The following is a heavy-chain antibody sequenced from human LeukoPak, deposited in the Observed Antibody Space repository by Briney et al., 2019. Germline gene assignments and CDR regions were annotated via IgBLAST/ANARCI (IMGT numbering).Heavy chain of an antibody. D-gene: IGHD5-12*01. V-gene: IGHV1-18*01. CDR3: ARRSGYDRRAGTLDI. J-gene: IGHJ3*02. Sequence: GASVKVSCKASGFTFTSFGFSWVRQAPGQGLEWVGWISGYNGDTSHDQKFQGRVTISTDTSTNTAYMDLRSLTSDDTAVYYWARRSGYDRRAGTLDIWGQGTMVTVSS. CDR1: GFTFTSFG. CDR2: ISGYNGDT.